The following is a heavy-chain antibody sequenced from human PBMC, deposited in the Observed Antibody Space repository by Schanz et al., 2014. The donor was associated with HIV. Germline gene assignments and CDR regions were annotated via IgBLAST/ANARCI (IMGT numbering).Heavy chain of an antibody. J-gene: IGHJ5*02. D-gene: IGHD6-13*01. CDR2: ISGSGGST. V-gene: IGHV3-23*04. CDR3: AREYYSRNWNWFDP. CDR1: GFTFSSYR. Sequence: VQLVESGGGVVQPGGSLRLSCAASGFTFSSYRINWVRQAPGKGLEWVSAISGSGGSTYYADSVKGRFTISRDNSKNTLYLQMNSLRAEDTAVYYCAREYYSRNWNWFDPWGQGTLVTVSS.